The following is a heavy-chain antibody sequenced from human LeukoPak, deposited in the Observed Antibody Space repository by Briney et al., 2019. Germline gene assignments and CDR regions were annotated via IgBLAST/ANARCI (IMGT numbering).Heavy chain of an antibody. CDR1: GFTFSSYG. V-gene: IGHV3-30*18. D-gene: IGHD6-19*01. CDR3: AKERPDSSGWYYYYYGMDV. CDR2: ISYDGSNK. J-gene: IGHJ6*02. Sequence: GGSLRLSCAASGFTFSSYGMHWVRQAPGKGLEWVAVISYDGSNKYYADSVKGRFTISRDNSKNTLYLQMNSLRAEDTAVYYCAKERPDSSGWYYYYYGMDVRGQGTTVTDSS.